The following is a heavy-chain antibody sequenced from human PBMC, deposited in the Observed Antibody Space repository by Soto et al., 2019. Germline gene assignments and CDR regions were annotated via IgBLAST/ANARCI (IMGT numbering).Heavy chain of an antibody. Sequence: SETLSLTCTVSGGPIRSYCWSWIRQPPGKGLEWIGYIYDSGNTDYNPSLKSRVTISVDTSKNQFSLKLRSVTAADTAVYYCASDRSSGWDQGYGMDVWGQGTTVTVSS. CDR3: ASDRSSGWDQGYGMDV. CDR1: GGPIRSYC. J-gene: IGHJ6*02. D-gene: IGHD6-19*01. V-gene: IGHV4-59*01. CDR2: IYDSGNT.